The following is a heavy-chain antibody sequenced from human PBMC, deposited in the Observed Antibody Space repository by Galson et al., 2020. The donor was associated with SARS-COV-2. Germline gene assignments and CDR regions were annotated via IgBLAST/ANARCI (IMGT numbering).Heavy chain of an antibody. CDR1: GFSFSTYA. D-gene: IGHD2-15*01. J-gene: IGHJ4*02. V-gene: IGHV3-30*04. CDR3: ARGDSAITGILPFDY. Sequence: GESLKISCAASGFSFSTYAMHWVRQAPGKGLEWVAVISYNGKNVYQADSVRGRFTISRDNSKNTMNLQMNSLRPEDTGVYHCARGDSAITGILPFDYWGQGTLVTVSS. CDR2: ISYNGKNV.